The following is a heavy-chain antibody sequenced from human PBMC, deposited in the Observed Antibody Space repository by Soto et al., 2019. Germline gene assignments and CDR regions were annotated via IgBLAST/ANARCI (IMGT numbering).Heavy chain of an antibody. Sequence: QVQLQESGPGLVKPSETLSLTCTVSGGSISSYYWRWIRQPAGKGLEWIGRIYTSGSTNYSPSLKSRVTLSIDTSKHQDSLKLSSVTAADTAVYYCARGGNSADYWGQGTLVTVSS. CDR1: GGSISSYY. CDR3: ARGGNSADY. V-gene: IGHV4-4*07. J-gene: IGHJ4*02. CDR2: IYTSGST. D-gene: IGHD2-21*02.